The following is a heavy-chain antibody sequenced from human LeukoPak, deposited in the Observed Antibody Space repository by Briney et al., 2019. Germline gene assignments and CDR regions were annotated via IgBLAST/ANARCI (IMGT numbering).Heavy chain of an antibody. CDR1: GASISSRSYY. V-gene: IGHV4-39*01. CDR2: IYFSGSI. Sequence: SETLSLTCTVSGASISSRSYYWDWIRQPPGKGLDWIGSIYFSGSIYYNPSLNSRVTISVDTSKNQFSLKLISVTAADTAVYYCARRTVATTGVDYWGQGSLVTVSS. D-gene: IGHD5-12*01. CDR3: ARRTVATTGVDY. J-gene: IGHJ4*02.